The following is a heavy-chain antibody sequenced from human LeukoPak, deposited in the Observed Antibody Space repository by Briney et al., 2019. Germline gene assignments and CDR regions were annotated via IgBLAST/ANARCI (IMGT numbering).Heavy chain of an antibody. CDR2: INHSRST. D-gene: IGHD6-13*01. CDR3: AREANIAAAIVWFDP. Sequence: PSETLSLTCAVYGGSFSGYYWNWIRQPPGKGLEWIGEINHSRSTNYNPSLKSRVTISIDTSKNQFSLKLSSVTAADTAVYYCAREANIAAAIVWFDPWGQGTLVTVSS. CDR1: GGSFSGYY. V-gene: IGHV4-34*01. J-gene: IGHJ5*02.